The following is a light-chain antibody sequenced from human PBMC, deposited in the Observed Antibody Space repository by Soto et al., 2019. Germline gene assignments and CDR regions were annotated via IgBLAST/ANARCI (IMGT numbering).Light chain of an antibody. CDR3: SSYTTTTTRV. V-gene: IGLV2-14*01. CDR1: SNDVGYYNY. J-gene: IGLJ3*02. CDR2: EVD. Sequence: QSVLSQPASVSGSPGQSITISCTGTSNDVGYYNYVSWYQQHPGKAPKLMIYEVDKRPSGVSIRFSGSKSGITASLTISGLQAEDEADYYCSSYTTTTTRVFGGGTKLTVL.